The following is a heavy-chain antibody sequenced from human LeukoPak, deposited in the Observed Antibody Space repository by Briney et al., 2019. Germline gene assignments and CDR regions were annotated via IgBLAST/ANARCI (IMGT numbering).Heavy chain of an antibody. Sequence: SVKVSCKASGGTFSSYAISWVRQAPGQGLEWMGGVIPIFGTANYAQRFQGRVTITADESTSTAYMELSSLRSDDTAVYYCATTYDLRGRSPDYWGQGTLVTVSS. D-gene: IGHD3-3*01. CDR3: ATTYDLRGRSPDY. J-gene: IGHJ4*02. CDR1: GGTFSSYA. CDR2: VIPIFGTA. V-gene: IGHV1-69*13.